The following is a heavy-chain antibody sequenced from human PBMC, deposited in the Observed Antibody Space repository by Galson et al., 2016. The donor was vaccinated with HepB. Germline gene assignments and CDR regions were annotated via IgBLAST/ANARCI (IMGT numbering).Heavy chain of an antibody. CDR1: GGSITSDHFS. V-gene: IGHV4-31*03. CDR3: ARSRPSPAWSFGQYRYGMDV. D-gene: IGHD2-15*01. J-gene: IGHJ6*02. CDR2: IYYSGST. Sequence: TLSLTCTLSGGSITSDHFSWSWLRQRPGKGLEWIGYIYYSGSTYYNPSLDGRVFISVGSSERQFSLKMYGVTAADAAVYYCARSRPSPAWSFGQYRYGMDVWGQGTTVIGSS.